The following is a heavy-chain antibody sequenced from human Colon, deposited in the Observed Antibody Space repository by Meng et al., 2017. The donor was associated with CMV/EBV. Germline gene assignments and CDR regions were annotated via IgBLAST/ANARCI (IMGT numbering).Heavy chain of an antibody. J-gene: IGHJ3*02. V-gene: IGHV3-23*03. CDR3: AKDLYEAVVALDAFDM. Sequence: GGSLRLSCVASGFTFRSYAMSWVRQAPGKGLEWVAVIDSGGYTTNYADSVKGRFTISREDSRNTLYLEMSSLRVEDTAKYYCAKDLYEAVVALDAFDMWGQGTMVTVS. CDR1: GFTFRSYA. CDR2: IDSGGYTT. D-gene: IGHD2-2*01.